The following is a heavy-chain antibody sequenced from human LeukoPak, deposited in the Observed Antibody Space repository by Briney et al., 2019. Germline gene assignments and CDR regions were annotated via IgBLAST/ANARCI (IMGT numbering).Heavy chain of an antibody. Sequence: ASVKVSCKASGYTFTGYYMHWVRQATGQGLEWMGWINPNSGGTNYAQKFQGRVTMTRDTSISTAYMELSRLRSDDTAVYYCARGSYGRVGATGSADYWGQGTLVTVSS. CDR3: ARGSYGRVGATGSADY. D-gene: IGHD1-26*01. V-gene: IGHV1-2*02. CDR2: INPNSGGT. J-gene: IGHJ4*02. CDR1: GYTFTGYY.